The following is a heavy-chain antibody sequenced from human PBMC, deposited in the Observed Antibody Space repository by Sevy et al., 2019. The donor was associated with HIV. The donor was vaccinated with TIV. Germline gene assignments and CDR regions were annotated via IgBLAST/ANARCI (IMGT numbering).Heavy chain of an antibody. D-gene: IGHD3-10*01. V-gene: IGHV3-74*01. CDR1: GFSFSSSW. Sequence: GGSLRLSCTASGFSFSSSWMHWVRQPPGKGPVWASHINSDGMSTRYADSVKGRFTVSRDNGKNTMYLQMNSLRVDDTAVYYCAKGHRGVTDYWGQGTLVTVSS. J-gene: IGHJ4*02. CDR2: INSDGMST. CDR3: AKGHRGVTDY.